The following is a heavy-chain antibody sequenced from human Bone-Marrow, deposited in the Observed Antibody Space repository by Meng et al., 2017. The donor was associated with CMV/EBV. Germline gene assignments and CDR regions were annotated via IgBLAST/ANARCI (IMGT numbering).Heavy chain of an antibody. CDR2: IGTTDDT. CDR3: TKGVTIFGVVIGYYFDY. CDR1: GFTFNTYD. V-gene: IGHV3-13*01. J-gene: IGHJ4*02. Sequence: GESLKISCAASGFTFNTYDMHWVRQTTGEGLEWVSAIGTTDDTYYPASVKGRFTISRDNSKNTLYLQMNSLRAEDTAVYYCTKGVTIFGVVIGYYFDYWGQGTLVTVSS. D-gene: IGHD3-3*01.